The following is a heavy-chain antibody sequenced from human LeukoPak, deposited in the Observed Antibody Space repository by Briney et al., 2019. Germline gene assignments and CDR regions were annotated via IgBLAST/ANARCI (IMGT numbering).Heavy chain of an antibody. CDR3: ARVRGSANDY. CDR1: GFTFSNYG. Sequence: XGSLRLSCAASGFTFSNYGMHWVRQAPGKGLEWVAVIWYDGSKTYYADSVKGRFTISRGNSKNTLYLQMNSLRTEDTAVYYCARVRGSANDYWGQGTLVTVSS. V-gene: IGHV3-33*01. D-gene: IGHD3-10*01. CDR2: IWYDGSKT. J-gene: IGHJ4*02.